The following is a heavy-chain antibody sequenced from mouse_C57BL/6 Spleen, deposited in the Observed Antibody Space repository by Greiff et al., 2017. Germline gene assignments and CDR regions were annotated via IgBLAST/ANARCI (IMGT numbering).Heavy chain of an antibody. D-gene: IGHD1-1*01. Sequence: QVQLKESGAELVRPGTSVKMSCKASGYTFTNYWIGWAKQRPGHGLEWIGDIYPGGGYTNYNEKFKGKATLTADKSSSTAYMQFSSLTSEDSAIYYCARCSYGRNFDYWGQGTTLTVSS. CDR2: IYPGGGYT. CDR1: GYTFTNYW. CDR3: ARCSYGRNFDY. V-gene: IGHV1-63*01. J-gene: IGHJ2*01.